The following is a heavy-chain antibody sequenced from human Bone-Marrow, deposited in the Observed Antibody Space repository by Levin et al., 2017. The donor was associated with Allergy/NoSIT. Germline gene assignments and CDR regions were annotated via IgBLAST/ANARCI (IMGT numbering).Heavy chain of an antibody. J-gene: IGHJ5*02. D-gene: IGHD2-15*01. Sequence: GGSLRLSCAASGFTFSSYWMSWVRQAPGKGLEWVANIKQDGSEKYYVDSVKGRFTISRDNAKNSLYLQMNSLRAEDTAVYYCAREEDIVVQAPGTFDPWGQGTLVTVSS. V-gene: IGHV3-7*01. CDR2: IKQDGSEK. CDR1: GFTFSSYW. CDR3: AREEDIVVQAPGTFDP.